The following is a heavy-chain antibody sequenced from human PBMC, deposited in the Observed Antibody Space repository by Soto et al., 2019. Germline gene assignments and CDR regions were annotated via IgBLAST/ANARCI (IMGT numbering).Heavy chain of an antibody. J-gene: IGHJ5*02. CDR1: GGSISSGGYY. CDR3: ARDPGIAAAGTNWFDP. CDR2: IYYSGST. V-gene: IGHV4-31*03. Sequence: PSETLSLTCTVSGGSISSGGYYWSWIRQHPGKGLEWIGYIYYSGSTYYNPSLKSRVTISVDTSKNQFSLKLSSVTAADTAVYYCARDPGIAAAGTNWFDPWGQGTLVTVSS. D-gene: IGHD6-13*01.